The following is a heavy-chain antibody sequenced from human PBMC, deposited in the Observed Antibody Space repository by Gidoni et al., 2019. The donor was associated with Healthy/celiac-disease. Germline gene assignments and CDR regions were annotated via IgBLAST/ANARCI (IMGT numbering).Heavy chain of an antibody. CDR1: GFTFSSYG. V-gene: IGHV3-30*18. Sequence: QVQLVESGGGVVQPGRSLRLSCAASGFTFSSYGMHWVRQAPGKGLEWVAVISYDGSNKYYADSVKGRFTISRDNSKNTLYLQMNSLRAEDTAVYYCAKIDSSGWYGQFDYWGQGTLVTVSS. D-gene: IGHD6-19*01. CDR3: AKIDSSGWYGQFDY. J-gene: IGHJ4*02. CDR2: ISYDGSNK.